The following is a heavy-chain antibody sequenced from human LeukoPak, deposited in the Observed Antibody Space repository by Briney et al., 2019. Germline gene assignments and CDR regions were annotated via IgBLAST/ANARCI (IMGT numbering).Heavy chain of an antibody. CDR1: GSISSYY. D-gene: IGHD5-18*01. J-gene: IGHJ4*02. Sequence: SETLSLTCTVSGSISSYYWSWIRLPPGKGLEWIGYIYYTGATYYNPSLKSRVTISLDTSKNQFSLKLSSVTAADAAVYYCARAGYSYGTGYYFDYWGQGALVTVSS. CDR2: IYYTGAT. V-gene: IGHV4-59*01. CDR3: ARAGYSYGTGYYFDY.